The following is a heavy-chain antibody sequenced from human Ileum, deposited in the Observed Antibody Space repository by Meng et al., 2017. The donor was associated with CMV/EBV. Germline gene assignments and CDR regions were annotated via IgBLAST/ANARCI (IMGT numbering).Heavy chain of an antibody. CDR2: ISYSGTT. CDR3: ARRDYPYYFDY. J-gene: IGHJ4*02. V-gene: IGHV4-39*02. CDR1: GGSISSSPSY. D-gene: IGHD4-17*01. Sequence: SETLSLTCSVSGGSISSSPSYWGWIRQPPGKGLEWVTIISYSGTTFYNPSLGSRVTTSVDTSKNHFFLKLSSVTAADTAMYYCARRDYPYYFDYWGQGILVTVSS.